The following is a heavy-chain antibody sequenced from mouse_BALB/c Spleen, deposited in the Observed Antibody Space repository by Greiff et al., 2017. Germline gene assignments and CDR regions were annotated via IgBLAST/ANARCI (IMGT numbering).Heavy chain of an antibody. CDR3: ASNYYAPFDY. J-gene: IGHJ2*01. CDR2: IWSGGST. Sequence: QVQLQESGPGLVQPSQSLSITCTVSGFSLTSYGVHWVRQSPGKGLEWLGVIWSGGSTDYYAAFISRLSISKDNSKSQVFFKMNSLQANDTAIYYCASNYYAPFDYWGQGTTLTVSS. V-gene: IGHV2-2*02. D-gene: IGHD1-1*01. CDR1: GFSLTSYG.